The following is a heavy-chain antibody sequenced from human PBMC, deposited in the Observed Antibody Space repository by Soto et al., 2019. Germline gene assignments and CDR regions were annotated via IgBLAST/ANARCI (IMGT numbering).Heavy chain of an antibody. V-gene: IGHV3-23*01. CDR1: GFTFSSYA. CDR2: ISGSGGST. Sequence: PGGSLRLSCAASGFTFSSYAMSWVRQAPGKGLEWVSAISGSGGSTYYADSVKGRFTISRDNSKNTLYLQMNSLRAEDTAVYYCAKSGGYSRSDTYYGMDVWGQGTTVTVSS. J-gene: IGHJ6*02. CDR3: AKSGGYSRSDTYYGMDV. D-gene: IGHD3-10*01.